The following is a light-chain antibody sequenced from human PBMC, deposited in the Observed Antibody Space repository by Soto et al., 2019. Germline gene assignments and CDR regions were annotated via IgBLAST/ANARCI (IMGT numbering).Light chain of an antibody. CDR2: DAS. V-gene: IGKV1-5*01. J-gene: IGKJ1*01. CDR3: QQYNNWPHT. CDR1: QSIGRW. Sequence: DIQMTQSPSSLSASVGDRVTITCRASQSIGRWLAWYQQKPGKAPKLLIYDASSLESGVPSRFSGSGSGTEFTRTVSCLQPDDFAVYYCQQYNNWPHTFGQGTKVDIK.